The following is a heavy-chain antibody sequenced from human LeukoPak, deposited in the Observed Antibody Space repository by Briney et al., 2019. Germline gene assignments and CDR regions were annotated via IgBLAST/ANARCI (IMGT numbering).Heavy chain of an antibody. CDR3: ARVFFYGGNSVPFDY. J-gene: IGHJ4*02. D-gene: IGHD4-23*01. Sequence: ASVKVSCKASGYTFTNYYMHWVRQAPGQGLEWMGWINPNNDGTTYEAQKFQGRVTMTRDTSISTAYMELSSLTSDDTAVYYCARVFFYGGNSVPFDYWGQGTLVTVSS. CDR1: GYTFTNYY. CDR2: INPNNDGT. V-gene: IGHV1-2*02.